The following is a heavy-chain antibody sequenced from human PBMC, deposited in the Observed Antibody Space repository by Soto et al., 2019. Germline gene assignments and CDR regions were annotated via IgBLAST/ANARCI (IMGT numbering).Heavy chain of an antibody. V-gene: IGHV4-30-4*01. CDR2: IYYSGTT. J-gene: IGHJ6*02. Sequence: KTSETLSLTCTVSGGSINTGDYYWTWIRQPRGNGLEWIGYIYYSGTTDYNPSLKSRVSLSLDTSKNHFSLRLTSVTAADTAVYYCARGVDFEGFSPYGMDVWGQGTTVTVSS. D-gene: IGHD3-3*01. CDR1: GGSINTGDYY. CDR3: ARGVDFEGFSPYGMDV.